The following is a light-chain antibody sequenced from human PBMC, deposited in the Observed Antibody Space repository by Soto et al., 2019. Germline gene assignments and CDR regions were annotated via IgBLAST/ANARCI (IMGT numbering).Light chain of an antibody. J-gene: IGLJ2*01. Sequence: QSALTQPPSASGSPGQSVTISCTGTSTDIGAYNYVSWYQHHPGKAPKLMIFDVTKRPAGVPDRFSGSKSGNTASLTVSGLQADDEAAYYCSLYAGSGTYVVFGGGTKLTVL. V-gene: IGLV2-8*01. CDR2: DVT. CDR1: STDIGAYNY. CDR3: SLYAGSGTYVV.